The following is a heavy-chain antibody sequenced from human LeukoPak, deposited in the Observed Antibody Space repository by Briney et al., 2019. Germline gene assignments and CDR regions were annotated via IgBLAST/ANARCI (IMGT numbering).Heavy chain of an antibody. CDR3: ARAYYGSGSLVRFDP. V-gene: IGHV4-39*07. CDR2: IYYSGST. J-gene: IGHJ5*02. Sequence: PSETLSLTCTVSGGSISSSSYYWGWIRQPPGKGLEWIGSIYYSGSTYYNPSLKSRVTISVDTSKNQFSLKLSSVTAADTAVYYCARAYYGSGSLVRFDPWGQGTLVTVSS. D-gene: IGHD3-10*01. CDR1: GGSISSSSYY.